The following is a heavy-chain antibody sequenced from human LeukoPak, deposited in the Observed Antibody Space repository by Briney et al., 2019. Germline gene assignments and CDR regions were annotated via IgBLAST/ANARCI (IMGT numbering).Heavy chain of an antibody. Sequence: SETLSLTCTVSGDSISGYYWSWIRQPPGKGLEWIGYIYYSVRTNYNPSLKSRVTMSVDTSKNQFSLKLTSVTAADTAVYYCAKYFAASGESHLDHWGQGSLVTVSS. CDR1: GDSISGYY. V-gene: IGHV4-59*03. D-gene: IGHD3-9*01. CDR2: IYYSVRT. J-gene: IGHJ4*02. CDR3: AKYFAASGESHLDH.